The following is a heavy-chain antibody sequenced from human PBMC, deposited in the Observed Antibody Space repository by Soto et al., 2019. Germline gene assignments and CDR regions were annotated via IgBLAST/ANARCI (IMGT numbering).Heavy chain of an antibody. V-gene: IGHV1-69*01. D-gene: IGHD3-22*01. CDR2: IIPIFGTA. CDR3: ARARDYYDSSGYYSNNWFAP. CDR1: GGTFSSYA. J-gene: IGHJ5*02. Sequence: QVQLVQSGAEVKKPGSSVKVSCKASGGTFSSYAISWVRQAPGQGLEWMGGIIPIFGTANYAQKFQGRVTITADESTSTAYMELSSLRSEDTAVYYCARARDYYDSSGYYSNNWFAPWGQGTLVTVSS.